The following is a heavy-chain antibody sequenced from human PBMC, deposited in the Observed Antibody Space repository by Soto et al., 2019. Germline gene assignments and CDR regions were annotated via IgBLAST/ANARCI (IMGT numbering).Heavy chain of an antibody. CDR3: ARVIGGVPDAPGGGYFDL. Sequence: QVQLVQSGAEVKKPGSSVKVSCKASGGTFSSYTISWVRQAPGQGLEWMGRIIPILGIANYAQKFQGRVTITADKCTSTAYMELSSLRSEDTAVYYCARVIGGVPDAPGGGYFDLWGRGTLVTVSS. CDR2: IIPILGIA. V-gene: IGHV1-69*02. D-gene: IGHD2-2*01. J-gene: IGHJ2*01. CDR1: GGTFSSYT.